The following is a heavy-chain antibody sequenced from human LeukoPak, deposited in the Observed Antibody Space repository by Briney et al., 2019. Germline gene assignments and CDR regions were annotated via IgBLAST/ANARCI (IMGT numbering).Heavy chain of an antibody. CDR2: MNPNSGNT. V-gene: IGHV1-8*01. Sequence: ASVKVSCKASGYTFTSYDINWVRQATGQGLEWMGWMNPNSGNTGYAQKFQGRVTMTRNTSISTAYMELSSLRSEDTAVYYCARLRIYCSGGSCYNNWFDPWGQGTLVTVSS. CDR3: ARLRIYCSGGSCYNNWFDP. J-gene: IGHJ5*02. CDR1: GYTFTSYD. D-gene: IGHD2-15*01.